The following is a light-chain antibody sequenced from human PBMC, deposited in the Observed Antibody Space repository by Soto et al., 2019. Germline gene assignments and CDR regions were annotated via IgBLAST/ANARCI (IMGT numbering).Light chain of an antibody. CDR3: TSYTSSGTHV. CDR1: TSDVGGYNY. Sequence: QSVLTQPASVSGSPGQSITISCTGTTSDVGGYNYVSWHQQHPGKAPKLMIYDVINRPSGVSNRFSGSKSDNTASLTISGVQAEDEADYYCTSYTSSGTHVFGSGTKVTVL. CDR2: DVI. V-gene: IGLV2-14*01. J-gene: IGLJ1*01.